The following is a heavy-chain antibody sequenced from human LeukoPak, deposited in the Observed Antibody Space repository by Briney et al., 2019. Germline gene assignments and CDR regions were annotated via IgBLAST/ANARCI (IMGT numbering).Heavy chain of an antibody. J-gene: IGHJ6*02. CDR3: ARHGDGFYYGMDV. D-gene: IGHD4-17*01. V-gene: IGHV3-21*01. CDR2: ISGSGTYI. Sequence: GGSLRLSCAASGFTFSSYWMSWLRQAPGEGLEWVSSISGSGTYIYYADSVKGRFTISRDNAKKSLYLQMNSLRVEDTAVYYCARHGDGFYYGMDVWGQGTTVTVSS. CDR1: GFTFSSYW.